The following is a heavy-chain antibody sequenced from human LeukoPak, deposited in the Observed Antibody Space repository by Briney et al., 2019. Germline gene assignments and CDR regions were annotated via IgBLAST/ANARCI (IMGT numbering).Heavy chain of an antibody. CDR2: INPNSGGT. D-gene: IGHD6-6*01. J-gene: IGHJ4*02. CDR3: ARGASRAVRIAARPRGGGGWYYFDY. V-gene: IGHV1-2*06. Sequence: GASVKVSCKASGYTFTGYYMHWVRQAPGRGLEWMGRINPNSGGTNYAQKFQGRVTITRNTSISTAYMELSSLRSEDTAVYYCARGASRAVRIAARPRGGGGWYYFDYWGQGTLVTVSS. CDR1: GYTFTGYY.